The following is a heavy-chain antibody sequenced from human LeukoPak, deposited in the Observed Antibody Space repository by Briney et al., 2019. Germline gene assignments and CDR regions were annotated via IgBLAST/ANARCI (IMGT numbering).Heavy chain of an antibody. CDR3: AKVGVIWFGEVSLINWFDP. D-gene: IGHD3-10*01. CDR1: GGSTSDSY. J-gene: IGHJ5*02. V-gene: IGHV4-59*01. CDR2: VYYTGST. Sequence: SETLSLTCTVSGGSTSDSYWTWIRQPPGKGLEWLGDVYYTGSTTYNPSLQSRVTISVDTSKNQFSLKVTSVTAADTAVYYCAKVGVIWFGEVSLINWFDPWGQGTLVTVSS.